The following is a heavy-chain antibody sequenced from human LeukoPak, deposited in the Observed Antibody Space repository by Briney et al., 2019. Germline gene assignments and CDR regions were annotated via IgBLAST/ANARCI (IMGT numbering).Heavy chain of an antibody. CDR2: IYHSGST. V-gene: IGHV4-30-2*01. Sequence: SETLSLTCAVSGGSISSGGYSWSWIRQLPGKGLEWIGYIYHSGSTYYNPSLKSRVTISVDRSKNQFSLKLSSVTAADTAVYYCARGGAYGDYYIWGQGTLVTVSS. CDR3: ARGGAYGDYYI. CDR1: GGSISSGGYS. D-gene: IGHD4-17*01. J-gene: IGHJ4*02.